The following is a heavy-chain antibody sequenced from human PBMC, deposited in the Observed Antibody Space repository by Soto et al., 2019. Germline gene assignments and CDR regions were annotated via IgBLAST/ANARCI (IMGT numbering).Heavy chain of an antibody. CDR3: ARDIIAAAGSSYYGMDV. CDR1: GGSISSYY. CDR2: IYYSGST. V-gene: IGHV4-59*01. Sequence: SETLSLTCTVSGGSISSYYWSWIRQPPGKRLEWSGYIYYSGSTKYNPSLKSRVTISLDTSKNQFSLKLSSVTAADTAVYFCARDIIAAAGSSYYGMDVWGQGTTVTVSS. D-gene: IGHD6-13*01. J-gene: IGHJ6*02.